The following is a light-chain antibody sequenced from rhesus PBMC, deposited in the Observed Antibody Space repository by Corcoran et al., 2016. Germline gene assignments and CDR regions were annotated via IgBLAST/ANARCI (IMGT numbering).Light chain of an antibody. CDR1: QGISKY. Sequence: DIQMTQSPSSLSASVGDTVTITCQASQGISKYLAWYQQQPGKAPKLLIHDASTLQSGVPSRFSGSGSVTDYTFTISSLQPEDVATYYCQHSYGTPLTFGGGTKVEIK. V-gene: IGKV1-74*01. CDR3: QHSYGTPLT. J-gene: IGKJ4*01. CDR2: DAS.